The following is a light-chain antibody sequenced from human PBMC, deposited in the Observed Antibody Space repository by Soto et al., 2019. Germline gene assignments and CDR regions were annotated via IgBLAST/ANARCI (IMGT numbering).Light chain of an antibody. CDR3: QRYGGSPLYT. CDR2: GAS. J-gene: IGKJ2*01. Sequence: IVLTQSPGTLSLSPGERATLSCRASQSVSRSYLGWYQQKPGQAPRLLIYGASSRATGIPDRFSGSGSGTDFTLTISRLEPEDFAVYYCQRYGGSPLYTFGQGTKLEIK. CDR1: QSVSRSY. V-gene: IGKV3-20*01.